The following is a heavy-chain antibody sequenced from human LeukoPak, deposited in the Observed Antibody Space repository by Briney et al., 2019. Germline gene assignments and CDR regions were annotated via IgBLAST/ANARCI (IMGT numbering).Heavy chain of an antibody. J-gene: IGHJ4*02. CDR2: ISASGGTT. Sequence: GGSLRLSCAASGFTFSSYALSWVRQAPGKGLEWVSVISASGGTTYYADSVKGRFTISRDTSKDTVYLQMHSLRAEDTAVYYCATLSSSSGNYWGQGTLVTVSS. V-gene: IGHV3-23*01. CDR1: GFTFSSYA. CDR3: ATLSSSSGNY. D-gene: IGHD6-6*01.